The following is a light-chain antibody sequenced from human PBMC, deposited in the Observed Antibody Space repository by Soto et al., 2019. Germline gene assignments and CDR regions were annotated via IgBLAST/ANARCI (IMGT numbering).Light chain of an antibody. CDR3: LQYHTYRT. CDR2: DAS. J-gene: IGKJ1*01. CDR1: QSISPW. V-gene: IGKV1-5*01. Sequence: DIQVTQSPSTLSASVGDRVTITCRASQSISPWLAWYRQKPGKAPKLLIFDASNLESGVPSRFSGSGSGTEFTLTISSLQPDDFATYYCLQYHTYRTFGQGTKVDIK.